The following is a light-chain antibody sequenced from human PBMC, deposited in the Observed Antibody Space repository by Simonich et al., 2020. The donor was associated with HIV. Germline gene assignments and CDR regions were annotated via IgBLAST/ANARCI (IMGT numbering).Light chain of an antibody. J-gene: IGKJ3*01. CDR1: QSVLYSSNNKNY. CDR2: WAS. Sequence: DIVMTQSPDSLAVSVGERATINCKSSQSVLYSSNNKNYLAWYQQKPGQPPKLLIYWASTRESGVPDRFSGSGSGTDFTLTSSSLQAEDVAVYYCQQYYSTPRTFGPGTKVDIK. V-gene: IGKV4-1*01. CDR3: QQYYSTPRT.